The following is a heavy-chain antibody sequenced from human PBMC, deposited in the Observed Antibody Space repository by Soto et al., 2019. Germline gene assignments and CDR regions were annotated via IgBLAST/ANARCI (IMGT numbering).Heavy chain of an antibody. V-gene: IGHV1-3*01. J-gene: IGHJ3*01. CDR2: INAGNGNT. CDR1: GYTFTSYA. CDR3: AREYRSSSWPEQQALVA. Sequence: GASVKVSCKASGYTFTSYAMHWVRQAPGQRLEWMGWINAGNGNTKYSQKFQGRVTITRDTSASTAYMELSSLRSEDTAVYYCAREYRSSSWPEQQALVAWGQGTMVTVSS. D-gene: IGHD6-13*01.